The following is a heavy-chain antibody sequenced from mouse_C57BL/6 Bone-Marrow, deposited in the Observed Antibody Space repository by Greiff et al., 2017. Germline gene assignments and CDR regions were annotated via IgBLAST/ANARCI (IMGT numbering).Heavy chain of an antibody. CDR2: IWGVGST. J-gene: IGHJ4*01. CDR1: GFSLTSYG. V-gene: IGHV2-6*01. D-gene: IGHD2-4*01. CDR3: ASRGYDYDGAMDY. Sequence: VNLVESGPGLMAPSQSLSITCTVSGFSLTSYGVDWVRQSPGKGLEWLGVIWGVGSTNYNSALKSRLSISKDNSKSQVFLKMNSLQTDDTAMYYCASRGYDYDGAMDYWGQGTSVTGSS.